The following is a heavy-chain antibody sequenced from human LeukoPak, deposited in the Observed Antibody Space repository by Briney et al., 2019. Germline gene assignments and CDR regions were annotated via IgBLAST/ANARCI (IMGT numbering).Heavy chain of an antibody. CDR1: GFIFSDFY. CDR2: IYSSSDYI. V-gene: IGHV3-11*01. D-gene: IGHD1-1*01. Sequence: GGSLRLSCAGSGFIFSDFYMSWIRQAPGKGLEWVSLIYSSSDYIYYADSVKGRFTISRDNAKNSLYLQMNSLRAEDTAVYYCARSQWNPGKTTQTTWGQGTLVTVSS. J-gene: IGHJ5*02. CDR3: ARSQWNPGKTTQTT.